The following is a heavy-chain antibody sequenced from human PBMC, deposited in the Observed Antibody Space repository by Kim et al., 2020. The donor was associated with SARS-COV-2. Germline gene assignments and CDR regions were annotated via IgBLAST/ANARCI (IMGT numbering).Heavy chain of an antibody. D-gene: IGHD3-9*01. V-gene: IGHV1-69*13. J-gene: IGHJ4*02. Sequence: SVKVSCKVSGGTFRSYSLNWVRQVPGQGLEWMGGVIPVFGSANYAQKFQGRVTITADESTNTAFLEVHNLRSDDTALYFCARGAPIYEFLTGFFYWGQGTLVTVSS. CDR3: ARGAPIYEFLTGFFY. CDR1: GGTFRSYS. CDR2: VIPVFGSA.